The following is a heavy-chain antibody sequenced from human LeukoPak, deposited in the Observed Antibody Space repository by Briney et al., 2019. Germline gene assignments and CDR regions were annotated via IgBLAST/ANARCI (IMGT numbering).Heavy chain of an antibody. J-gene: IGHJ4*02. CDR2: ISAYNGNT. Sequence: GASVNVSCKASGGTFSSYAISWVRQAPGQGLEWMGWISAYNGNTNYAQKLQGRVTMTTDTSTSTAYMELRSLRSDDTAVYYCAREPLMAYYYDSSGYLLDWGQGTLVTVSS. CDR1: GGTFSSYA. V-gene: IGHV1-18*01. CDR3: AREPLMAYYYDSSGYLLD. D-gene: IGHD3-22*01.